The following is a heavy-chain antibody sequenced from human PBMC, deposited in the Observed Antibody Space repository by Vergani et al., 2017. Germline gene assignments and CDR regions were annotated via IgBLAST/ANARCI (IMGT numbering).Heavy chain of an antibody. V-gene: IGHV1-18*01. CDR2: IRAYNGNT. Sequence: QVQLVQSGAEVKKPGASVKVSCKASAYTFSSYGISWVRPAPGQGLAWVGWIRAYNGNTNYAHKLQGRVTMTTDTATSTAYMELRSLRSDDTAVYYCARSGPGTVIAARVYYYYYMDVWGKGTTVTVSS. D-gene: IGHD6-6*01. CDR3: ARSGPGTVIAARVYYYYYMDV. CDR1: AYTFSSYG. J-gene: IGHJ6*03.